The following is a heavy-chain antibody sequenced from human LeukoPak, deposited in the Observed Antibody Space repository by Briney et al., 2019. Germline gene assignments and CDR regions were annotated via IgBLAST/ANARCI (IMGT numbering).Heavy chain of an antibody. CDR1: GFTFSDYY. Sequence: GGSLRLSCAASGFTFSDYYMSWIRQAPGKGLEWVSYISSSDSTIYYADSVKGRFTISRDNAKDSLYLQMNSLRAEDTAVYYCARGVTKDYYYYYGMDVWGQGTTVTVSS. D-gene: IGHD4-11*01. CDR2: ISSSDSTI. CDR3: ARGVTKDYYYYYGMDV. J-gene: IGHJ6*02. V-gene: IGHV3-11*01.